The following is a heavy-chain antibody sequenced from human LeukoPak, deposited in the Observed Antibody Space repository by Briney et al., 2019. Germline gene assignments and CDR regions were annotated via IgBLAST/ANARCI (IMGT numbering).Heavy chain of an antibody. CDR2: ISSSSSYI. Sequence: GGSPRLSCAASGFTFSSYSMNWVRQAPGKGLEWVSSISSSSSYIYYADSVKGRFTISRDNAKNSLYLQMNSLRAEDTAVYYCARVVDNWYYFDYWGQGTLVTVSS. J-gene: IGHJ4*02. CDR1: GFTFSSYS. V-gene: IGHV3-21*01. CDR3: ARVVDNWYYFDY. D-gene: IGHD1-1*01.